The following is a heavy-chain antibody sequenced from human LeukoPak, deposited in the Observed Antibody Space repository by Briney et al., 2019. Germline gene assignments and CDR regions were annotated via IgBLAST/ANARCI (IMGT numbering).Heavy chain of an antibody. CDR1: GGSISSGGYS. CDR2: IYHSGST. Sequence: SETLSLTCTVSGGSISSGGYSWSWIRQPPGKGQEWIGYIYHSGSTYYNPSLKSRVTISVDRSKNQFSLKLSSVTAADTAVYYCARALSGGLTRYFDYWGQGTLVTVSS. CDR3: ARALSGGLTRYFDY. V-gene: IGHV4-30-2*01. D-gene: IGHD3-9*01. J-gene: IGHJ4*02.